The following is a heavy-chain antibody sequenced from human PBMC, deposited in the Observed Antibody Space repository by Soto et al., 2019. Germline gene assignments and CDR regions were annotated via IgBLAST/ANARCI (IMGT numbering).Heavy chain of an antibody. Sequence: EVQLVESGGGLVQPGGSLRLSCAASGFTFSSYEMNWVRQAPGKGLEWLSYISSSGSPIYYADSVKGRFTISRDNAKNSLYLQMNSLRAEDTAVYYCARESATLFGLVISGYYFDYWGQGTLVTVSS. D-gene: IGHD3-3*01. CDR1: GFTFSSYE. CDR3: ARESATLFGLVISGYYFDY. V-gene: IGHV3-48*03. CDR2: ISSSGSPI. J-gene: IGHJ4*02.